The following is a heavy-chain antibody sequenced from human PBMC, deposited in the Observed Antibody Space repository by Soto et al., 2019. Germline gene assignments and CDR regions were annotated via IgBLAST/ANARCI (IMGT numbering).Heavy chain of an antibody. Sequence: EASLKVSCKASGGTFSSYSISWVRQAPGQGLEWMGRIIPILGIANYAQKFQGRVTITADKSTSTAYMELSSLRSEDTAVYYCARAVVVAAGFDYWGQGTLVTVSS. CDR1: GGTFSSYS. CDR3: ARAVVVAAGFDY. J-gene: IGHJ4*02. D-gene: IGHD2-15*01. CDR2: IIPILGIA. V-gene: IGHV1-69*04.